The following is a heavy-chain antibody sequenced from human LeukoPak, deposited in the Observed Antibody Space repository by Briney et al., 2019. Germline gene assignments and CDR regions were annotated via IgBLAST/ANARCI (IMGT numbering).Heavy chain of an antibody. D-gene: IGHD1-26*01. CDR2: IIPIFGTA. V-gene: IGHV1-69*13. Sequence: SVKVSCKASGGTFSSYAISWVRQAPGQGLEWMGGIIPIFGTANYAQKFQGRVTITANESTSTAYMELSSLRSEDPAVYYCARDRYSELGGSYMDYWGQGTLVTVSS. CDR3: ARDRYSELGGSYMDY. CDR1: GGTFSSYA. J-gene: IGHJ4*02.